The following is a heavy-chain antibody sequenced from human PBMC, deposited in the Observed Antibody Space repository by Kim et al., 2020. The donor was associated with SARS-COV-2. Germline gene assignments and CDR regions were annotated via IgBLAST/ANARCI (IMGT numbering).Heavy chain of an antibody. D-gene: IGHD2-2*01. V-gene: IGHV4-31*03. CDR3: ARGSCSSTSCYDY. Sequence: SETLSLTCTVSGGSISSGGYYWSWIRQHPGKGLEWIGYIYYSGSTYYNPSLKSRVTISVDTSKNQFSLKLSSVTAADTAVYYCARGSCSSTSCYDYWGQGTLVTVSS. CDR2: IYYSGST. J-gene: IGHJ4*03. CDR1: GGSISSGGYY.